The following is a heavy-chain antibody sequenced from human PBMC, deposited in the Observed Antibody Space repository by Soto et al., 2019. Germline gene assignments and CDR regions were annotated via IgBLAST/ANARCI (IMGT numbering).Heavy chain of an antibody. CDR2: ISYDGTYK. J-gene: IGHJ4*02. D-gene: IGHD3-10*01. CDR3: ARGGYSDLYYYLQY. V-gene: IGHV3-30-3*01. CDR1: GFTFSTYA. Sequence: QVQLVESGGGVVQPGRSLRLSCAASGFTFSTYAMHWVRQAPGKGLEWVAVISYDGTYKYYADSVKGRFTISRDNSKNTLYLQMNSLRAEDTAVYNCARGGYSDLYYYLQYWGQGTLVTVSS.